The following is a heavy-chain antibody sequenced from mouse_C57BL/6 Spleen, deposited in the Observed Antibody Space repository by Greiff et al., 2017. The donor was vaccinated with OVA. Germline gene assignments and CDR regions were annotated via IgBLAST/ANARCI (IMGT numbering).Heavy chain of an antibody. CDR2: IWSGGST. V-gene: IGHV2-2*01. Sequence: QVQLQQSGPGLVQPSQSLSITCTVSGFSLTSYGVHWVRQSPGKGLEWLGVIWSGGSTDYNAAFISRLSISKDNSKSQVFFKMNSLQADDTAIYYCARGPFSSLYAMDYWGQGTSVTVSS. CDR1: GFSLTSYG. J-gene: IGHJ4*01. D-gene: IGHD1-1*01. CDR3: ARGPFSSLYAMDY.